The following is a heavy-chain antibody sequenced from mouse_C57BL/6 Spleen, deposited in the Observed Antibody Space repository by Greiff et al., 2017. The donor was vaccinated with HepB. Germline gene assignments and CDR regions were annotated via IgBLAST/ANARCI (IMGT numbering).Heavy chain of an antibody. J-gene: IGHJ2*01. D-gene: IGHD2-5*01. CDR1: GFTFSSYT. CDR2: ISGGGGNT. CDR3: ARQYSKDYFDC. V-gene: IGHV5-9*01. Sequence: EVMLVESGGGLVKPGGSLKLSCAASGFTFSSYTMSWVRQTPEKRLEWVATISGGGGNTYYPDSVKGRFTISRDNAKNTLYLQMSSLRSEDTALYYWARQYSKDYFDCGGQGPTPPVPS.